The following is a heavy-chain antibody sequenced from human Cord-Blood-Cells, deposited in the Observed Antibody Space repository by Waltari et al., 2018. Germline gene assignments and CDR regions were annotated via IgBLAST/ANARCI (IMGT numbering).Heavy chain of an antibody. CDR2: IYYSGST. CDR1: GGSISSSCYY. CDR3: ARLVDTASDY. D-gene: IGHD5-18*01. J-gene: IGHJ4*02. Sequence: QLQLQESGPGLVKPSETLSLTCTVSGGSISSSCYYWAWIRQPPGKGLEWIGSIYYSGSTYYNPSLKSRVTISVDTSKNQFSLKLSSVTAADTAVYYCARLVDTASDYWGQGTLVTVSS. V-gene: IGHV4-39*01.